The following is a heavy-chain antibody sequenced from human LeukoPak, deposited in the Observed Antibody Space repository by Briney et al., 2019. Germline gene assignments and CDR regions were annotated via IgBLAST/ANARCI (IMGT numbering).Heavy chain of an antibody. D-gene: IGHD6-6*01. V-gene: IGHV4-59*01. Sequence: SKTLSLTCTVSGGSISSYYWSWIRQPPGKGLEWIGYIYYSGSTNYNPSLKSRVTISVDTSKNQFSLKLSSVTAADTAVYYCARAEYSSSSTWFDPWGQGTLVTVSS. J-gene: IGHJ5*02. CDR2: IYYSGST. CDR3: ARAEYSSSSTWFDP. CDR1: GGSISSYY.